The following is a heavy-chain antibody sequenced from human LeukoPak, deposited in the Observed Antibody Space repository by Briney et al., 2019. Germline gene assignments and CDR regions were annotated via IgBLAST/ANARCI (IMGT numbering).Heavy chain of an antibody. J-gene: IGHJ4*02. CDR2: IIPIFGTA. V-gene: IGHV1-69*05. D-gene: IGHD3-10*01. CDR3: ARGFGRTIYGEFDY. Sequence: HEASVKVSCKASGGTFSSYAISWVRQAPGQGLEWMGGIIPIFGTANYAQKLQGRVTMTTDTSTSTAYMELRSLRSDDTAVYYCARGFGRTIYGEFDYWGQGTLVTVSS. CDR1: GGTFSSYA.